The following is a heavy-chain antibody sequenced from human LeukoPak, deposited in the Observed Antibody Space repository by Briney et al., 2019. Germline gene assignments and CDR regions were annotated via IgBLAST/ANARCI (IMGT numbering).Heavy chain of an antibody. D-gene: IGHD5-12*01. V-gene: IGHV1-24*01. CDR1: GYTFTSYD. J-gene: IGHJ4*02. CDR3: ATLATNLQLYFDY. Sequence: GASVKVSCKASGYTFTSYDINWVRQATGQGLEWMGGFDPEDGETIYAQKFQGRVTMTEDTSTDTAYMELSSLRSEDTAVYYCATLATNLQLYFDYWGQGTLVTVSS. CDR2: FDPEDGET.